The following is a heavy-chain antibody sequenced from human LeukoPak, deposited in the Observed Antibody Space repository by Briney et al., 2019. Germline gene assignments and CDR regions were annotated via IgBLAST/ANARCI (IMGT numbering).Heavy chain of an antibody. V-gene: IGHV3-7*01. CDR3: ARDLKFRGSSTQYPVGY. CDR2: IKQDGSEK. CDR1: GFSFSNYW. Sequence: GGSLRLSCAASGFSFSNYWMSWVRQAPGKGLEWVANIKQDGSEKYYVDSVKGRFTISRDNAKNSLYLQMNSLRAEDTAVYYCARDLKFRGSSTQYPVGYWGQGTLVTVSS. D-gene: IGHD2-2*01. J-gene: IGHJ4*02.